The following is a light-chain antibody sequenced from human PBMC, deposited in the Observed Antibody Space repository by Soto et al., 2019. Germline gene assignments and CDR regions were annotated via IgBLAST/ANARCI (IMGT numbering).Light chain of an antibody. CDR3: QPRHMCPIT. Sequence: EVVLTQSPVTLSLSPGERATLSCRASQSFRGLLAWYQQKPGQAPRLLIYDAYNRATGIPPRFSGSGSGTDFTLTISSLEPEYSAVYYCQPRHMCPITFGQGTRLEIK. CDR2: DAY. J-gene: IGKJ5*01. V-gene: IGKV3-11*01. CDR1: QSFRGL.